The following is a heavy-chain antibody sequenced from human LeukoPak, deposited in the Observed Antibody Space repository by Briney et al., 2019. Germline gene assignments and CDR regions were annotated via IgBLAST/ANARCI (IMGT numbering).Heavy chain of an antibody. V-gene: IGHV4-39*01. CDR2: IYYSGST. CDR1: GGSISSSSYY. CDR3: ARHLTLFGVLRRCWFDP. J-gene: IGHJ5*02. Sequence: SETLSLTCTVSGGSISSSSYYWGWIRQPPGKGLEWIGSIYYSGSTYYNPSLKSRVTISVDTSKNQFSLKLSSVTAADTAVYYCARHLTLFGVLRRCWFDPWGQGTLVTVSS. D-gene: IGHD3-9*01.